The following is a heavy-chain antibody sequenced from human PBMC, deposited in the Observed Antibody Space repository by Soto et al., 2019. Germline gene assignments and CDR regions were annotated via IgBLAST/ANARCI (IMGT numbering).Heavy chain of an antibody. CDR2: TYYRSKWYN. CDR3: ARVKVPAFSSSWYGNWFDP. Sequence: SQTLSLTCAISGDSVSSNSAAWNWIRQSPSRGLEWLGRTYYRSKWYNDYAVSVKSRITINPDTSKNQFSLQLNSVTPEDTAVYYCARVKVPAFSSSWYGNWFDPWGQGTLVTVSS. D-gene: IGHD6-13*01. CDR1: GDSVSSNSAA. V-gene: IGHV6-1*01. J-gene: IGHJ5*02.